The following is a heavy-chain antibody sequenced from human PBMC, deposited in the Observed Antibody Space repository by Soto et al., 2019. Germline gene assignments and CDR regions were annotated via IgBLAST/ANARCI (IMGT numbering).Heavy chain of an antibody. Sequence: KTSETLSLTCTVSGGSISSSSYYWGWIRQPPGKGLEWIGSIYYSGSTYYNPSLKSRVTISVDTSKNQFSLKLSSVTAADTAVYYCARHSARGYSYALLGGNNWFDPWGQGTLVTVSS. CDR1: GGSISSSSYY. D-gene: IGHD5-18*01. CDR2: IYYSGST. J-gene: IGHJ5*02. CDR3: ARHSARGYSYALLGGNNWFDP. V-gene: IGHV4-39*01.